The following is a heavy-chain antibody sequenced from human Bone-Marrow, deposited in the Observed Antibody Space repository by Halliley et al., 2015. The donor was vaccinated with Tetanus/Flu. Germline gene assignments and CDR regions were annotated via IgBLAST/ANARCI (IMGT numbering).Heavy chain of an antibody. CDR2: IPPYSGNT. V-gene: IGHV1-18*01. Sequence: MGWIPPYSGNTNYARKFQGRVTMTTDTFTTTAYMELRSLKSDDTAVYYCARTVFAARKTYWYLDLWGRGTLVAVSS. CDR3: ARTVFAARKTYWYLDL. J-gene: IGHJ2*01. D-gene: IGHD3-3*01.